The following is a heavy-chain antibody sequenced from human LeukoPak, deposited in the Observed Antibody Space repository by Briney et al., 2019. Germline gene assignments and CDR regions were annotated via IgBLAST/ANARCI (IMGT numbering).Heavy chain of an antibody. CDR1: GFTFSSYA. J-gene: IGHJ4*02. Sequence: GGSLRLSCAASGFTFSSYAMSWVRQAPGKGLEWVSAISGSGGSTYYADSVKGRFTISRDNSKNTLYLQMNSLRAEDTAVYYCAKEENVDTAMVRLYAFDYWGQGTLVTASS. V-gene: IGHV3-23*01. CDR3: AKEENVDTAMVRLYAFDY. D-gene: IGHD5-18*01. CDR2: ISGSGGST.